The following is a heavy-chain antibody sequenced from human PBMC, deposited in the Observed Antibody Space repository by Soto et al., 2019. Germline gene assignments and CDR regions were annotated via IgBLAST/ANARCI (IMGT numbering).Heavy chain of an antibody. J-gene: IGHJ4*02. Sequence: GGSLRLSCAASGFTFSSYWVSWVRQAPGKGLEWVATIKQDGREKYNVDSVKGRFTISRDNAKSSLHLQMSSLRAEDAAVYYCVRAYKYIGNSYPNCDYWGQGTLVTVSS. CDR2: IKQDGREK. V-gene: IGHV3-7*01. CDR1: GFTFSSYW. D-gene: IGHD1-26*01. CDR3: VRAYKYIGNSYPNCDY.